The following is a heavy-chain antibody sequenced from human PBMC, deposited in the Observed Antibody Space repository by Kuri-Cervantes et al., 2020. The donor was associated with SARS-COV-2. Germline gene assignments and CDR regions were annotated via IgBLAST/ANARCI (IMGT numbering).Heavy chain of an antibody. D-gene: IGHD2-2*02. CDR2: INPNSGGT. J-gene: IGHJ3*02. CDR3: ARVGGYCSSTSCYNHAFDI. Sequence: ASVKVSCKASGYTFTGYYTHWVRQAPGQGLEWMGWINPNSGGTNYAQKFQGRVTMTRDTSISTAYMELSRLRSDDTAVYYCARVGGYCSSTSCYNHAFDIWGQGTMVTVSS. CDR1: GYTFTGYY. V-gene: IGHV1-2*02.